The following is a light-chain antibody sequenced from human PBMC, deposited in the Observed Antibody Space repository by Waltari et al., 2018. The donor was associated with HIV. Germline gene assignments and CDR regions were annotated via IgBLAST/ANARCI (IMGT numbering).Light chain of an antibody. CDR1: QSVSSY. V-gene: IGKV1-39*01. J-gene: IGKJ2*01. CDR2: AAS. CDR3: QQTDSTPYT. Sequence: DIQMTQSPSSLSASVGDRVTITCRPSQSVSSYLNWYQQKPGKAPNLLIYAASSLQSGVPSRVSGSGSGTDFTLTISSLQPEDFATYYCQQTDSTPYTFGQWTKVEIK.